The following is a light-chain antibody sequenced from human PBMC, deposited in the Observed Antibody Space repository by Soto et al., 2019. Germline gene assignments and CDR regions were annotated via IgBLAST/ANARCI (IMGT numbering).Light chain of an antibody. CDR2: AAS. V-gene: IGKV1-39*01. CDR1: QSISSY. CDR3: QQSYSTPPLT. J-gene: IGKJ4*01. Sequence: DIHMTQSPSSLSASLLYIVTITCXSSQSISSYLNWYQQKPGKAPKLLIYAASSLQSGVPSRFSGSGSGTDFTLTISSLQPEDFATYYCQQSYSTPPLTFGGGTKVDIK.